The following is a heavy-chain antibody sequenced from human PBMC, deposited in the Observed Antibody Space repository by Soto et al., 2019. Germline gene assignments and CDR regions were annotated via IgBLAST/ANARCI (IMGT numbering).Heavy chain of an antibody. CDR2: IKQDGSEK. Sequence: EVQLVESGGGLVQPGGSLRLSCAASGFTFSSYWMSWVRQAPGKGLEWVANIKQDGSEKYYVDSVKGRFTISRDNAKNSLYPQMISLRAEDTAVYYCAREWIGKWRFGEFWGQGTLVTVSS. D-gene: IGHD3-10*01. V-gene: IGHV3-7*01. J-gene: IGHJ4*02. CDR3: AREWIGKWRFGEF. CDR1: GFTFSSYW.